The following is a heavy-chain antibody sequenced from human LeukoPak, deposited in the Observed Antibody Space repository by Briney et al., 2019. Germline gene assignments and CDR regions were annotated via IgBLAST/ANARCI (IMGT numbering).Heavy chain of an antibody. CDR1: GYTFSNYG. V-gene: IGHV1-18*04. CDR3: ARHSGSGWQALGY. Sequence: ASVKGSCKASGYTFSNYGISWVRQAPGLGLEWMGWTSYNGNTNYAQKFQDRVTMTTDTSTTTAYMELRSLESDDTAVYYCARHSGSGWQALGYWGQGTLVTVSS. J-gene: IGHJ4*02. CDR2: TSYNGNT. D-gene: IGHD6-19*01.